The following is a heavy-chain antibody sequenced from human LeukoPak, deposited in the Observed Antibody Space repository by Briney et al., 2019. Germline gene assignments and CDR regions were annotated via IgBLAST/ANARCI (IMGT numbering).Heavy chain of an antibody. V-gene: IGHV3-48*03. CDR2: ISSSGSTI. D-gene: IGHD3-9*01. Sequence: GGSLRLSCAPSGFTFSSYEMNWVRQAPGKGLEWVSYISSSGSTIYYADSVKGRFTISRDNAKNSLYLQMNSLRVEDTAVYYCARFHYDILTGYGDFDYWGQGTLVTVSA. CDR1: GFTFSSYE. J-gene: IGHJ4*02. CDR3: ARFHYDILTGYGDFDY.